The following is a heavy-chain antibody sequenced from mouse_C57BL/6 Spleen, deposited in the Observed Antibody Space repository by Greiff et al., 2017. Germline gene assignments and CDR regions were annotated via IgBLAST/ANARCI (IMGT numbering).Heavy chain of an antibody. CDR3: ARSMEYAMDY. J-gene: IGHJ4*01. CDR1: GYTFTSYG. CDR2: IYPRSGNT. V-gene: IGHV1-81*01. D-gene: IGHD2-3*01. Sequence: VQLQQSGAELARPGASVKLSCKASGYTFTSYGISWVKQRTGQGLEWIGEIYPRSGNTYYNEKFKGKATLTADKSSSTAYMALRSLPSEDSAVYFCARSMEYAMDYWGQGTSVTVSS.